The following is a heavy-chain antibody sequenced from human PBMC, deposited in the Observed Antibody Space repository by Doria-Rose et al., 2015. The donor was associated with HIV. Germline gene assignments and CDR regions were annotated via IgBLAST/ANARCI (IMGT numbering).Heavy chain of an antibody. CDR1: GYTFSAYA. CDR3: ARIHSLSSSSLGH. J-gene: IGHJ4*02. Sequence: QVQLVQSGAEVKKPEAPVTVSCKTSGYTFSAYAIHWVRQAPGQRLGWMGWLNVGNGDTRYSRKFQDRVTITSDTSANTGYMALSSLRSEDTAVYYCARIHSLSSSSLGHWGQGTLATVSS. D-gene: IGHD6-13*01. V-gene: IGHV1-3*01. CDR2: LNVGNGDT.